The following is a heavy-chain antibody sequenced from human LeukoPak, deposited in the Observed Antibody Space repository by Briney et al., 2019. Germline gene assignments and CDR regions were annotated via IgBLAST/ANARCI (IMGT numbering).Heavy chain of an antibody. CDR3: ARASHYYDSSGYSDY. Sequence: SVKVSCKASGGTFSSYAISWVRQAPGQGLEWMGRIIPILGIANYAQKFQGRVTITADKSTSTAYMELSSLRSEDTAVYYCARASHYYDSSGYSDYWGQGTLVTVSS. CDR1: GGTFSSYA. D-gene: IGHD3-22*01. J-gene: IGHJ4*02. V-gene: IGHV1-69*04. CDR2: IIPILGIA.